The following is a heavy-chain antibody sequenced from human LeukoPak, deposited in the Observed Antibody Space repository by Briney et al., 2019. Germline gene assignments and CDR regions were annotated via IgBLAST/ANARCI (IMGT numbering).Heavy chain of an antibody. V-gene: IGHV3-23*01. CDR1: GFSFSIYG. CDR2: ISGSGGNT. CDR3: AKGGLRGGTYNDDF. D-gene: IGHD3-16*01. J-gene: IGHJ4*02. Sequence: GGTLRLSCEASGFSFSIYGMSWVRQAPGKGLEWVSGISGSGGNTYYAEALTGRFTASRDNSKNTLYLQMNPLRAEDTALYYCAKGGLRGGTYNDDFWGQGTLVTVSS.